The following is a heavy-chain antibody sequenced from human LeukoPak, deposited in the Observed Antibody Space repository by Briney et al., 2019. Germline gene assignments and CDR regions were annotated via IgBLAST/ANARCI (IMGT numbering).Heavy chain of an antibody. CDR3: AGLVVGQPGTWFAP. J-gene: IGHJ5*02. CDR1: GGSISSYY. D-gene: IGHD2-15*01. V-gene: IGHV4-59*08. CDR2: IYYSGST. Sequence: SETLSLTCTVSGGSISSYYWSWIRQPPGKELEWIGYIYYSGSTNYNPSLKSRVTISVDTSKNQFSYKPISVTAAYTAVYYGAGLVVGQPGTWFAPWGKGTLSPSPQ.